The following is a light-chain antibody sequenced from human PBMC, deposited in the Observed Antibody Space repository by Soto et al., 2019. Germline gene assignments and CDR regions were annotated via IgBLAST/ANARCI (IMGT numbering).Light chain of an antibody. CDR3: CSYAGSSTLR. J-gene: IGLJ3*02. V-gene: IGLV2-23*01. Sequence: QSALTQPASVSGSPGQSITISCTGTSSDVGRYNLVSWYQQHPGKSPKLMIYEGSKRPSGVSNRFSGSKSGNTASLTISGLQAEDEADYYCCSYAGSSTLRFGGGTKLTVL. CDR2: EGS. CDR1: SSDVGRYNL.